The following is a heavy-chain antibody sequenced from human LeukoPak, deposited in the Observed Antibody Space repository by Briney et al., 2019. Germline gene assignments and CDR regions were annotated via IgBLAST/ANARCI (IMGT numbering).Heavy chain of an antibody. CDR3: ARGRIAVAGYFDY. Sequence: WGSLRLSCAVSGFTFSSYWMHWVRQAPGKGLVWVSRINSDGSSTSYADSVKGRFTISRDNAKNTLYLQMNSLRAEDTAVYYCARGRIAVAGYFDYWGQGTLDTVSS. CDR1: GFTFSSYW. D-gene: IGHD6-19*01. V-gene: IGHV3-74*01. CDR2: INSDGSST. J-gene: IGHJ4*02.